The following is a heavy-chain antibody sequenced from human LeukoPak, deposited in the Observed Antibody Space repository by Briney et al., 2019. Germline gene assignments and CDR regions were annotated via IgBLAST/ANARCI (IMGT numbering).Heavy chain of an antibody. CDR1: GFTFSRYG. J-gene: IGHJ3*02. Sequence: GRSLRLSCAASGFTFSRYGMHWVRQAPGKGLEWVAVIWYDGRNEYYADSVKGRFTISRDNSKSTLYLQMNSLRAEDTGVYYCAKDRPYGNTINDDAFDIWGQGTMVTVFS. CDR3: AKDRPYGNTINDDAFDI. CDR2: IWYDGRNE. V-gene: IGHV3-33*06. D-gene: IGHD5-24*01.